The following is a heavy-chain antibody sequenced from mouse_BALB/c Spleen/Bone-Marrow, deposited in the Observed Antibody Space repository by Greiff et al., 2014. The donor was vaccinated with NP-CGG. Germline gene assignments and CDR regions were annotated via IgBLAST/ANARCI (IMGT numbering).Heavy chain of an antibody. CDR3: ARQDYYGSSPHWYFDV. CDR1: GFTFSSYA. CDR2: ISSGGSYT. D-gene: IGHD1-1*01. Sequence: EVKLVESGGGLVKPGGSLKLSCAASGFTFSSYAMSWVCQTPEKRLEWVATISSGGSYTYYADSVKGRFTISRDTAKNTLYLQMSSLRSEDTAIYYCARQDYYGSSPHWYFDVWGAGTTVTVSS. J-gene: IGHJ1*01. V-gene: IGHV5-9-3*01.